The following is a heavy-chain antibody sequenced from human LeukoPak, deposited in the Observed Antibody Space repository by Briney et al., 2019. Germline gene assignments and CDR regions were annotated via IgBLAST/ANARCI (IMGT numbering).Heavy chain of an antibody. CDR1: GYTFTSYG. CDR3: ARVPSYYYDSSGYPDY. V-gene: IGHV1-18*01. D-gene: IGHD3-22*01. J-gene: IGHJ4*02. CDR2: ISAYNGNT. Sequence: ASVKVSCKASGYTFTSYGISWVRQAPGQGLEWMGWISAYNGNTNYAQKLQGRVTMTTDTSTSTAYMKPRSLRSDDTAVYYCARVPSYYYDSSGYPDYWGQGTLVTVSS.